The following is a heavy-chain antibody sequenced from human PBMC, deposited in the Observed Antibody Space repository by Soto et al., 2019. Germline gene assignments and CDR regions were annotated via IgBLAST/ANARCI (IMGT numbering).Heavy chain of an antibody. V-gene: IGHV4-39*01. CDR2: IYYSGRT. CDR1: GGSISSSSYY. Sequence: QLQLQESGPGLVKPSETLSLTCTVSGGSISSSSYYWGWFGQPPGKGLEWIGRIYYSGRTYYNPSRHSRVPISVDTSKNQFSPKPISVTAANTAVYYCAILKANNGYELHYWGQGTLVTVSS. CDR3: AILKANNGYELHY. J-gene: IGHJ4*02. D-gene: IGHD5-12*01.